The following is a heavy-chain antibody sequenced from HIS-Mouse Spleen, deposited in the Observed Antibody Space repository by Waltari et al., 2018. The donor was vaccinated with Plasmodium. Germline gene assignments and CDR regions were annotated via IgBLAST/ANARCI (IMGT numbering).Heavy chain of an antibody. V-gene: IGHV1-46*01. CDR2: INPSGGST. D-gene: IGHD6-19*01. CDR1: GYTFTSYY. Sequence: QVQLVQSGAAVKKPGASVKVSCKASGYTFTSYYMHWVRQAPGQGLEWMGIINPSGGSTSYAQKFQGRVTMTRDTSTSTVYMELSSLRSEDTAVYYCARDLFRIGVAGTEYYYGMDVWGQGTTVTVSS. J-gene: IGHJ6*02. CDR3: ARDLFRIGVAGTEYYYGMDV.